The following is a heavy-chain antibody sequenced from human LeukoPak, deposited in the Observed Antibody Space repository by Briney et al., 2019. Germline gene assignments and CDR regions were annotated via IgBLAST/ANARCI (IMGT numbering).Heavy chain of an antibody. V-gene: IGHV3-11*01. J-gene: IGHJ5*01. Sequence: GGSLRLSCAASGFTFSDYYMSWIRQAPGKGLEWVSYISSSGNTIYSADSMKGRFTISRDNAKNSLYLQMNSLRAEDTAVYYCAKDRHAPGRYCSSTSCFPFDSWGQGTLVTVSS. CDR2: ISSSGNTI. D-gene: IGHD2-2*01. CDR3: AKDRHAPGRYCSSTSCFPFDS. CDR1: GFTFSDYY.